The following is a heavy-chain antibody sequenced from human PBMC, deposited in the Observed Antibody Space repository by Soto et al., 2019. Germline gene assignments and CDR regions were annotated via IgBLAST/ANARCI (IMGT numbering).Heavy chain of an antibody. CDR2: IIPIFGTA. CDR3: ARGYTVTTTTFYYYYYGMDV. Sequence: QVQLVQSGAEVKKPGSSVKVSCKASGGTFSSYAISWVRQAPGQGLEWMGGIIPIFGTANYEQKFQGRVTITADESTSTAYMELSSLRSEDTAVYYCARGYTVTTTTFYYYYYGMDVWGQGTTVTVSS. D-gene: IGHD4-17*01. V-gene: IGHV1-69*01. CDR1: GGTFSSYA. J-gene: IGHJ6*02.